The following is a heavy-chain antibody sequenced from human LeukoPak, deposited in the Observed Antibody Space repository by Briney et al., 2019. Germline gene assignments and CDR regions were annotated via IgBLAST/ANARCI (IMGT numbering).Heavy chain of an antibody. D-gene: IGHD6-19*01. Sequence: GGSLRLSCAASGFTFSTDWMHWVRQAPGKGPVWVSRINGDGSSRSYADSVKSRFTISRDNAKNTLYLQMNSLGAEDTAVYYCARRAVAGGFYGWWGQGTLVTVSS. J-gene: IGHJ4*02. CDR2: INGDGSSR. V-gene: IGHV3-74*01. CDR1: GFTFSTDW. CDR3: ARRAVAGGFYGW.